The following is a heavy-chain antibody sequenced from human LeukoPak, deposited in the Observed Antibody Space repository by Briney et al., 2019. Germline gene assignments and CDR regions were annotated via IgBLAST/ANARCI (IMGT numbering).Heavy chain of an antibody. V-gene: IGHV1-2*02. CDR2: INPNSGGT. Sequence: ASVKVSCKASGYTFTGYYMHWVRQAPGQGLEWMGWINPNSGGTNYAQKFQGRVTMTRDTSISTAYMELSRLRSDDTAVYYCATGDYGDYLGWFDPWDQGTLVTVSS. D-gene: IGHD4-17*01. CDR1: GYTFTGYY. CDR3: ATGDYGDYLGWFDP. J-gene: IGHJ5*02.